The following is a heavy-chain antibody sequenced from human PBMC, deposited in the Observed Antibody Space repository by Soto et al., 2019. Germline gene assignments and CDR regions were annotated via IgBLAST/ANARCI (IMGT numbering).Heavy chain of an antibody. D-gene: IGHD1-26*01. CDR3: AKGGVVGDTGIDY. CDR2: ISYDGSSE. Sequence: QVQLVESGGGVVQPGRSLRLSCAASGFTFSSYVMHWVRQAPGRGLEWVSAISYDGSSEYFADSVKGRFIISRDNSKNTLYLQMNSLRADDTAVNYCAKGGVVGDTGIDYWGQGILVTVSS. V-gene: IGHV3-30*18. J-gene: IGHJ4*02. CDR1: GFTFSSYV.